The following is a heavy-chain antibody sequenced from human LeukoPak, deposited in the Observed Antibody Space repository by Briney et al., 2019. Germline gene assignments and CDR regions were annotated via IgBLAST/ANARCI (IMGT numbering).Heavy chain of an antibody. CDR2: IRYDGSNK. D-gene: IGHD1-26*01. CDR1: GFTFSSYG. CDR3: AKDRGIVGATLFDY. V-gene: IGHV3-30*02. J-gene: IGHJ4*02. Sequence: PGGSLRLSCAASGFTFSSYGMHWVRQAPGKGLEWVAFIRYDGSNKYYADSVKGRFTISRDNSKNTLYLQMNSLRAEDTAVYYCAKDRGIVGATLFDYWGQATLVTVSS.